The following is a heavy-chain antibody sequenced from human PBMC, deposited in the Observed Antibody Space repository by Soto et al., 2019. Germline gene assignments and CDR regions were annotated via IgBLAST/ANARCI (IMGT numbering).Heavy chain of an antibody. J-gene: IGHJ4*02. Sequence: EVQLLESGGGLVQPGGSPRLSCAASGFTFSSDAMSWVRQAPGKGLEWVSAISGSGGSTYYADSVKGRFTISRDNSKNTLYLQMNSLRAEDTAVYYCAKVNGYSSGWFDYWGQGTLVTVSS. V-gene: IGHV3-23*01. CDR1: GFTFSSDA. D-gene: IGHD6-19*01. CDR2: ISGSGGST. CDR3: AKVNGYSSGWFDY.